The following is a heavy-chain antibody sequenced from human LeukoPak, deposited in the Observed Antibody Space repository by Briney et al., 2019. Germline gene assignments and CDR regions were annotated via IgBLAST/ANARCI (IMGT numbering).Heavy chain of an antibody. CDR1: GYTFTGYY. CDR3: ARPSGYYYYYYYMDV. CDR2: INPNSGGT. Sequence: GAAVKVSCKASGYTFTGYYMHWVRQATGRGLEWMVWINPNSGGTNYAQKFQGRVTMTRDTSISTAYMELSRLRSDDTAVYYCARPSGYYYYYYYMDVWDKGTTATVSS. D-gene: IGHD3-22*01. V-gene: IGHV1-2*02. J-gene: IGHJ6*03.